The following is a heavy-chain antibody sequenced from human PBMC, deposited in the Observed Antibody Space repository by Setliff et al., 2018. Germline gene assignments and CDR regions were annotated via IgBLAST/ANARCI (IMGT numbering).Heavy chain of an antibody. D-gene: IGHD1-26*01. V-gene: IGHV1-69*06. CDR1: GYTFTTYY. CDR2: IIPIFGTA. J-gene: IGHJ5*02. CDR3: ARIMGIVGDNWFDP. Sequence: GASVKVSCKASGYTFTTYYMHWVRQAPGQGLEWMGRIIPIFGTANYAQKFQGRVTITADKSTSTAYMELSSLRSEDTAVYYCARIMGIVGDNWFDPWGQGTLVTVSS.